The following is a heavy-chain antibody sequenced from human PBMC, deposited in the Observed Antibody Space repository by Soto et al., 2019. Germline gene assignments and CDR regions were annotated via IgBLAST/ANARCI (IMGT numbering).Heavy chain of an antibody. V-gene: IGHV4-4*07. CDR1: GASISGFY. D-gene: IGHD1-1*01. CDR2: IYATGTT. J-gene: IGHJ5*02. CDR3: VRDGTKTLRDWFDP. Sequence: QVQLQESGPGLVKPSETLSLTCTVSGASISGFYWCWIRKSAGKGLEWLGRIYATGTTDYNPSLKSRVMMSVDTYKKQFSLKLRSVTAADTAVYYCVRDGTKTLRDWFDPWGQGISVTVSS.